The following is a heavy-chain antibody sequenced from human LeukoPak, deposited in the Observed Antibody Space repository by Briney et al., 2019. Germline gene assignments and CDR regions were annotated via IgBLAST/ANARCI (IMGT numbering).Heavy chain of an antibody. CDR3: ARDRAYRLYGDLKYYMDV. CDR2: ISSSSSTT. D-gene: IGHD4-17*01. CDR1: GFTFSSYS. Sequence: GGPLRLSCVASGFTFSSYSMNWVRQAPGKGLEWVSYISSSSSTTYYADSVKGRFTISRDNAKNSLYLQMNSLRAEDTAVYYCARDRAYRLYGDLKYYMDVWGKGTTVTISS. V-gene: IGHV3-48*01. J-gene: IGHJ6*03.